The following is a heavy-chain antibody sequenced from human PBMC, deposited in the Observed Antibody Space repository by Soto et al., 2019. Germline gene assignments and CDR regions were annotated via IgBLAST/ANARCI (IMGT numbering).Heavy chain of an antibody. D-gene: IGHD3-22*01. Sequence: LSLSCSASGFTFSSYAMHWVRQAPGKGLEYVSAISSNGGSTYYADPVKGRFTISRGNSKNTLYLQMSSLRAEDTAVYYCVKARPYYYDSSGYPKGAFDIWGQGTMVTVSS. J-gene: IGHJ3*02. CDR2: ISSNGGST. V-gene: IGHV3-64D*08. CDR3: VKARPYYYDSSGYPKGAFDI. CDR1: GFTFSSYA.